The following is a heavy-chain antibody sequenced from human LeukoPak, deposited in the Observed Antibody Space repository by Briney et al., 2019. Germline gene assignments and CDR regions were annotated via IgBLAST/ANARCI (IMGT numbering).Heavy chain of an antibody. J-gene: IGHJ4*02. CDR2: INPSGGST. CDR1: GYTFTSYY. Sequence: ASVNVSCKASGYTFTSYYMHWVRQAPGQGLEWMGIINPSGGSTSYAQKFQGRVTMTRDMSTSTVYMELSSLRSEDTAVYYCARGGNNIVVVPAALYYFDYWGQGTLVTVSS. CDR3: ARGGNNIVVVPAALYYFDY. D-gene: IGHD2-2*01. V-gene: IGHV1-46*01.